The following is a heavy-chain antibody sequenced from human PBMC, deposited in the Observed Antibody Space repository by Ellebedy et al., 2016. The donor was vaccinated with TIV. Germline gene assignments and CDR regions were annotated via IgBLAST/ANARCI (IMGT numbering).Heavy chain of an antibody. D-gene: IGHD1-26*01. Sequence: ASVKVSCKASGGTFSSYAISWVRQAPGQGLECMGGIIPIFGTANYAQKFQGRVTITADESTSPAYMELRTLRSEDTAVYYCARALRRPTDYYFGMDVWGQGTTVTVSS. J-gene: IGHJ6*02. CDR2: IIPIFGTA. CDR3: ARALRRPTDYYFGMDV. CDR1: GGTFSSYA. V-gene: IGHV1-69*13.